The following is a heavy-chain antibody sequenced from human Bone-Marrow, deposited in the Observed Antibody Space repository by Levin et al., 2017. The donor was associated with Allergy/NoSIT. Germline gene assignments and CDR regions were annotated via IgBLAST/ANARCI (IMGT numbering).Heavy chain of an antibody. CDR3: ASCSGGSCDNAFDS. D-gene: IGHD2-15*01. CDR2: IYYSGST. CDR1: GGSISSYY. V-gene: IGHV4-59*01. J-gene: IGHJ3*02. Sequence: PSETLSLTCTVSGGSISSYYWSWIRQPPGKGLEWIGYIYYSGSTNYNPSLKSRVTISVDTSKNQFSLKLSSVTAADTAVYYCASCSGGSCDNAFDSWGQGTMVTVSS.